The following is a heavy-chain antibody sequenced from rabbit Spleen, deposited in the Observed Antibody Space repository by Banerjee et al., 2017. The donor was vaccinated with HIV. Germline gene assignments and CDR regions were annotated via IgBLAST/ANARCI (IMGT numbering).Heavy chain of an antibody. CDR2: IDSGSSGFT. CDR1: CGSFILGSY. V-gene: IGHV1S40*01. CDR3: ARDTSSSFSSYGMDL. D-gene: IGHD1-1*01. J-gene: IGHJ6*01. Sequence: QSLEESGGGRVKPGASLTTTCTASCGSFILGSYMWWCRQPPGKGLELNACIDSGSSGFTYYAAWAIGRFTSTNPSSTTVTLQMTRLTAAATAASFCARDTSSSFSSYGMDLWGPGTLVTVS.